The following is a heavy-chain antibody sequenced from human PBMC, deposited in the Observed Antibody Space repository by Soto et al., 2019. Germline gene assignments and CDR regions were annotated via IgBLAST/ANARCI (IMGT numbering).Heavy chain of an antibody. CDR2: IIPISGTT. J-gene: IGHJ6*02. Sequence: ASVKVSCKASGGTFSTHAIIWVRQAPGHGLEWMGGIIPISGTTYYAQKFQGRVTITADEPTSTAFMELSSLKSDDTAVFYCARGYCSGGNCYSGMDVWGQGTMVTVSS. CDR3: ARGYCSGGNCYSGMDV. D-gene: IGHD2-15*01. CDR1: GGTFSTHA. V-gene: IGHV1-69*13.